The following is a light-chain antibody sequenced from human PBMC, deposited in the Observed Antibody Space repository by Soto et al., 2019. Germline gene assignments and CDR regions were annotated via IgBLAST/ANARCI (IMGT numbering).Light chain of an antibody. V-gene: IGKV3-20*01. Sequence: EVVLTQSPGTLSLSPGERATVSCRASQRLSTSYLAWFQQKPGQAPRLLIYGASGRATGIPDRFSGSGSGTDFTLTISRLEPEDFAVYYCQQYDSSPWTFGQGTEVEVK. J-gene: IGKJ1*01. CDR3: QQYDSSPWT. CDR2: GAS. CDR1: QRLSTSY.